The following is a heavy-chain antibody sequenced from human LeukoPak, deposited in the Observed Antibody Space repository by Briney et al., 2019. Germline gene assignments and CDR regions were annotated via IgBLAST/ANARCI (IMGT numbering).Heavy chain of an antibody. V-gene: IGHV1-18*01. CDR1: GYTFTNYG. Sequence: ASVKVSCKASGYTFTNYGITWVRQAPGQGLEWMGWISAYNGNTNYAQKLQGRVTMTTDTSTSTAYMELRSLTSDDTAVYYCARALRITISDFDFWGQGTLVTFSS. CDR2: ISAYNGNT. D-gene: IGHD3-9*01. CDR3: ARALRITISDFDF. J-gene: IGHJ4*02.